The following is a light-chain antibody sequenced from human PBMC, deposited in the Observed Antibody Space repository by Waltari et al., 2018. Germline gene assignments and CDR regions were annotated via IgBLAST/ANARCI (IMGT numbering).Light chain of an antibody. Sequence: QSALTQPASVSGSPGQPITIPCTGTSSDVGGYDSFSWYQQYPGKAPKLIISDVSKRPSGISNRLSGSKSGNTASLTISGLQADDEADYYCTSYTSSSSVIFGGGTKLTVL. CDR2: DVS. J-gene: IGLJ2*01. V-gene: IGLV2-14*01. CDR3: TSYTSSSSVI. CDR1: SSDVGGYDS.